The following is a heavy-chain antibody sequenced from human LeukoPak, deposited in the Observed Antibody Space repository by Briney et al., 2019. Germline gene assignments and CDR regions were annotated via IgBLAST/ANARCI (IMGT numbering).Heavy chain of an antibody. V-gene: IGHV4-31*03. D-gene: IGHD2-2*01. CDR2: IYYSGST. CDR3: ARVFGVVPAAIDY. CDR1: GGSISSGGYY. J-gene: IGHJ4*02. Sequence: SETLSLTCTVSGGSISSGGYYWSWIRQDPGKGLEWIGYIYYSGSTYYNPSLKSRVTISVDTSKNQFSLKLSSVTAADTAVYYCARVFGVVPAAIDYWGQGTLVTVSS.